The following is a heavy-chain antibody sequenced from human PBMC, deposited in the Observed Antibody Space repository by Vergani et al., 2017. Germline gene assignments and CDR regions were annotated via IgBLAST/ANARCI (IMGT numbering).Heavy chain of an antibody. CDR1: GFTFTAHG. CDR3: AGPQGTSAYYYGGFDY. Sequence: EVQLLESGGGSAQPGESLRLSCVASGFTFTAHGLNWVRQALGKGLEWVSGISGQNFRTHYADSVKGRFTISRDDSKNTLSLQMNSLTAEDTAIYYCAGPQGTSAYYYGGFDYWGQGILVTVSS. D-gene: IGHD3-22*01. CDR2: ISGQNFRT. J-gene: IGHJ4*02. V-gene: IGHV3-23*01.